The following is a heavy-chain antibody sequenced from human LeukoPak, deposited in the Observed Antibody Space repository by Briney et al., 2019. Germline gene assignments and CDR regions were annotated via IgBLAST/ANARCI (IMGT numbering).Heavy chain of an antibody. CDR1: GFTFSSSA. V-gene: IGHV3-23*01. Sequence: TGGSLRLSCAASGFTFSSSAMSWVRQAPGKGLEWVSAITGSGGTTYYADSVKGRFTISRENSKNTLYLQMNSLRAEDTAVYYCAKGGYAFDPWGQGTLVTVSS. D-gene: IGHD5-12*01. J-gene: IGHJ5*02. CDR3: AKGGYAFDP. CDR2: ITGSGGTT.